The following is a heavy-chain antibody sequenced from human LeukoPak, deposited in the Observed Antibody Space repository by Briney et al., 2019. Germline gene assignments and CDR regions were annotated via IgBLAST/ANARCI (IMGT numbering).Heavy chain of an antibody. D-gene: IGHD2-15*01. CDR2: ISTSSTYM. CDR3: ARAKTLAALYYFYAMDV. V-gene: IGHV3-48*02. Sequence: GGSLRLSCAASGFSLSNAWMNWVRQAPGRGLEWISYISTSSTYMFYSDSVKGRFTVSRDNARNSLSLQMNSLRDEDTAVYYCARAKTLAALYYFYAMDVWGQGTTVTVSS. CDR1: GFSLSNAW. J-gene: IGHJ6*02.